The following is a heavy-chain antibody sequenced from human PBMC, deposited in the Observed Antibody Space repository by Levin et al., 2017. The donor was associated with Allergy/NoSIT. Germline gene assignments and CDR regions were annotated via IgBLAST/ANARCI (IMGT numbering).Heavy chain of an antibody. CDR1: GYSIRSGYY. J-gene: IGHJ4*02. D-gene: IGHD5-12*01. CDR3: ARAQGSGYVPFDY. CDR2: IYHSGST. V-gene: IGHV4-38-2*01. Sequence: SETLSLTCAVSGYSIRSGYYWGCIRQPPGKGLEWIGSIYHSGSTYYNPSLKSRVTISVDTSKNQFSLKLSSVTAADTAVYYCARAQGSGYVPFDYWGQGTLVTVSS.